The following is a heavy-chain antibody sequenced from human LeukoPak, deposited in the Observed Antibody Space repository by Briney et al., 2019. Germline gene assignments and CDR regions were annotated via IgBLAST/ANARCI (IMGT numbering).Heavy chain of an antibody. Sequence: PGGSLRLSCAASGFTFSSYSMSSARQAPGKGLELVSSISGSGGSTYYADSVKGRFTIYRHNSKNTLYLQMNSLRAEDTAVYYCAKYYYESSGYPYFDYWGQGTLVTVSS. CDR3: AKYYYESSGYPYFDY. D-gene: IGHD3-22*01. CDR2: ISGSGGST. J-gene: IGHJ4*02. V-gene: IGHV3-23*01. CDR1: GFTFSSYS.